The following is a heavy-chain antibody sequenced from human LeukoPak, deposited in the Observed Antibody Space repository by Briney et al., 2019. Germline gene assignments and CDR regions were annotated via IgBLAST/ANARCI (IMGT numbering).Heavy chain of an antibody. D-gene: IGHD3-10*01. J-gene: IGHJ6*03. CDR3: ARAPISGSYSQYFYMDV. V-gene: IGHV3-9*01. Sequence: TGGSLRLSCAASRFSFGDYAMHWVRQAPGKGLEWVSGITWNSDIKAYADAVKGRFTVSRDNAKNSLYLQMNSLRSDDTALYYCARAPISGSYSQYFYMDVWGKGTTVTISS. CDR1: RFSFGDYA. CDR2: ITWNSDIK.